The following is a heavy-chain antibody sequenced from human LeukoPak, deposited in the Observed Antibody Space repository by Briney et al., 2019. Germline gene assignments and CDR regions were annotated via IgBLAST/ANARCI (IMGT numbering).Heavy chain of an antibody. CDR2: INPNDGDT. J-gene: IGHJ4*02. CDR3: ARANFLYCSSSTCLFDY. CDR1: GYTFTDYY. D-gene: IGHD2-2*01. V-gene: IGHV1-2*02. Sequence: ASVKVSCKASGYTFTDYYMHWVRQAPGQGFEWMGWINPNDGDTNYAQKFQGRVTMTRDTSISTALMEVSRLRSDDTAVYYCARANFLYCSSSTCLFDYWGQGTLVTVSS.